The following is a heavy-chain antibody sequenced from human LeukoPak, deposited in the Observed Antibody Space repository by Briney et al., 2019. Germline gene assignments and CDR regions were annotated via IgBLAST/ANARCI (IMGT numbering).Heavy chain of an antibody. V-gene: IGHV3-21*01. D-gene: IGHD2-2*01. J-gene: IGHJ4*02. CDR1: GFTFSSYS. Sequence: GGSLRLSCAAPGFTFSSYSMNWVRQAPGKGLEWVSSISSSSSYIYYADSVKGRFTISRDNAKNSLYLQKNSLRAEDTAVYYCARLISSTSCLDYWGQGTLVTVSS. CDR2: ISSSSSYI. CDR3: ARLISSTSCLDY.